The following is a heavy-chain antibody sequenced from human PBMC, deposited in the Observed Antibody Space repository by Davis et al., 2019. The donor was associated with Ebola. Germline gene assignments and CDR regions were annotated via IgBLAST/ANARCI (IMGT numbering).Heavy chain of an antibody. CDR3: ARVAAAHSFYYYGMDV. V-gene: IGHV3-66*01. D-gene: IGHD6-13*01. Sequence: GGSLRLSCAASGFTVSSNYMNWVRQAPGKGLEWVSVTYSGGRTFYADSVKGRFTISRDNSKNTLYLQMNSLRAEDTAVYYCARVAAAHSFYYYGMDVWGQGTTVTVSS. CDR1: GFTVSSNY. J-gene: IGHJ6*02. CDR2: TYSGGRT.